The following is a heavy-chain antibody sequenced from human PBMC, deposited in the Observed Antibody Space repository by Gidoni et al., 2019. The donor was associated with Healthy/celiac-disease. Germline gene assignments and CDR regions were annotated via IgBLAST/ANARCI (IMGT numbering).Heavy chain of an antibody. D-gene: IGHD3-3*01. J-gene: IGHJ6*02. CDR3: AKDGEYYDFWSGPAYYGMDV. Sequence: EVQLLESGGGLVQPGGSMSLSCAASGFTFSRYAMSWVRQAPGKGLEWVSAISGSVGSTYYADSVKGRFTISRDNSKNTLYLQMNSLRAEDTAVYYCAKDGEYYDFWSGPAYYGMDVWGQGTTVTVSS. CDR2: ISGSVGST. V-gene: IGHV3-23*01. CDR1: GFTFSRYA.